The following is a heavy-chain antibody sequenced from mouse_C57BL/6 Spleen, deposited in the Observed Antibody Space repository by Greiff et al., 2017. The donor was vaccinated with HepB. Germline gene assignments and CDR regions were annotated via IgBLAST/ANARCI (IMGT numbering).Heavy chain of an antibody. D-gene: IGHD1-3*01. V-gene: IGHV2-4*01. J-gene: IGHJ4*01. CDR1: GFSLTSYG. CDR2: LWSGGST. Sequence: QVQLKESGPGLVQPSQSLSITCTVSGFSLTSYGVHWVRQPPGKGLEWLGVLWSGGSTDYNAAFISRLSISKDNSKSQVFFKMNSLQADDTAIYYCAHQLRGYAMDYWGQGTSVTVSS. CDR3: AHQLRGYAMDY.